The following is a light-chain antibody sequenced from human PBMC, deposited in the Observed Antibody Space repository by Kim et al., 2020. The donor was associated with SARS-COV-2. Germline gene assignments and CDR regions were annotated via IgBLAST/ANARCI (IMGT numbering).Light chain of an antibody. V-gene: IGKV3-20*01. CDR2: SSS. CDR3: QQSGSSPWT. CDR1: QSVSSIY. Sequence: SPGERATRSCRASQSVSSIYLAWYQQRPGQAPRLLVYSSSSRATGIPDRFSGSGSGTDFTLTISRLEPEDFAVYYCQQSGSSPWTLGQGTKVEIK. J-gene: IGKJ1*01.